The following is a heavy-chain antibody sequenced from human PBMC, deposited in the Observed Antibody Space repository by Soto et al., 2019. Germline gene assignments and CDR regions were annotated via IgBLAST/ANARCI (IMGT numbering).Heavy chain of an antibody. D-gene: IGHD3-3*01. J-gene: IGHJ4*02. CDR2: ISAYNGNT. CDR1: GYTFTSYG. V-gene: IGHV1-18*01. Sequence: GASVKVSCKASGYTFTSYGISWVRQAPGQGLEWMGWISAYNGNTNYAQKLQGRVTMTTDTSTSTAYMELRSLRSDDTAVYYCAVITYYDFWSGSYLFDYWGQGTLVTVSS. CDR3: AVITYYDFWSGSYLFDY.